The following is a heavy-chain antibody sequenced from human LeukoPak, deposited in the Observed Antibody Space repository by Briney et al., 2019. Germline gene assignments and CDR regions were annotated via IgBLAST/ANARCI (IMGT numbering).Heavy chain of an antibody. CDR3: ARDSSSSRFDAFDI. J-gene: IGHJ3*02. CDR2: IIPIFGTA. CDR1: GGTFSSYA. V-gene: IGHV1-69*13. Sequence: ASVKVSCKASGGTFSSYAISWVRQAPGQGLEWMGGIIPIFGTANYAQKFRGRVTITADESTSTAYMELSSLRSEDTAVYYCARDSSSSRFDAFDIWGQGTMVTVSS. D-gene: IGHD6-6*01.